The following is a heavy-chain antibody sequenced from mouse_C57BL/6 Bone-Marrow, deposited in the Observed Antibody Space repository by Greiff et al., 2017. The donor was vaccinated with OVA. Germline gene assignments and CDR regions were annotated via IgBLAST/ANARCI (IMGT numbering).Heavy chain of an antibody. V-gene: IGHV1-26*01. CDR3: AKRLCFAY. Sequence: EVQLQQSGPELVKPGASVKISCKASGYTFTDYYMNWVKQSHGKSLEWIGDINPNNGGTSYNQKFKGKATLTVDKSSSTAYMELRSLTSEDSTVYYCAKRLCFAYWGKGTLVTVSA. CDR2: INPNNGGT. J-gene: IGHJ3*01. CDR1: GYTFTDYY.